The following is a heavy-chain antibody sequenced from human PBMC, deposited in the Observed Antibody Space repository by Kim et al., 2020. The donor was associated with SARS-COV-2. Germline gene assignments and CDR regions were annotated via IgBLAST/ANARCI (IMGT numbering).Heavy chain of an antibody. J-gene: IGHJ4*02. D-gene: IGHD4-17*01. CDR2: INHSGST. Sequence: SETLSLTCAVYGGSFSGYYWSWIRQPPGKGLEWIGEINHSGSTNYNPSLKSRVTISVDTSKNQFSLKLSSVTAADTAVYYCARGLGYGDGRRPRGFDYWGQGTLVTVSS. CDR1: GGSFSGYY. CDR3: ARGLGYGDGRRPRGFDY. V-gene: IGHV4-34*01.